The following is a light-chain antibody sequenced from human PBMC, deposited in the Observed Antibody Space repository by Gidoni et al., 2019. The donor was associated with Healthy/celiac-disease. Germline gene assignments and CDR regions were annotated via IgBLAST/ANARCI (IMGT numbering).Light chain of an antibody. V-gene: IGKV4-1*01. Sequence: DIGMTQSPDSLAVSLGERATINCKSSQSVLYSSNNKNYLAWYQQKPGQPPKLLIYWASTRESGVPDRFSGSGSGTDFTLTISSLQAEDVAVYYCQQYYSTPFGFGPGTKSGYQT. CDR2: WAS. J-gene: IGKJ3*01. CDR1: QSVLYSSNNKNY. CDR3: QQYYSTPFG.